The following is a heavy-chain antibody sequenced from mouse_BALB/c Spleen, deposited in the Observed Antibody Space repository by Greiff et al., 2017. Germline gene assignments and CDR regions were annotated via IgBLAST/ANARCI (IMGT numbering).Heavy chain of an antibody. J-gene: IGHJ2*01. CDR3: ARDGGAARGDFDY. CDR2: ISDGGSYT. CDR1: GFTFSDYY. D-gene: IGHD3-3*01. Sequence: EVKLMESGGGLVKPGGSLKLSCAASGFTFSDYYMYWVRQTPEKRLEWVATISDGGSYTYYPDSVKGRFTISRDNAKNNLYLQMSSLKSEDTAMYYCARDGGAARGDFDYWGQGTTLTVSS. V-gene: IGHV5-4*02.